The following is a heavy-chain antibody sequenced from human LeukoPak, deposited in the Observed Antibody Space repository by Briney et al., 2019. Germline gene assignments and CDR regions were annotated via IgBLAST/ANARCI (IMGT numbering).Heavy chain of an antibody. CDR1: GYSISSSNW. CDR3: ARALGETMIVVDLTHAFDI. D-gene: IGHD3-22*01. CDR2: IYYSGST. V-gene: IGHV4-28*03. J-gene: IGHJ3*02. Sequence: SETLSLTCAVSGYSISSSNWWGWIRQPPGKGLEWIGYIYYSGSTYYNPSLKSRVTMSVDTSKNQFSLKLSSVTAVDTAVYYCARALGETMIVVDLTHAFDIWGQGTMVTVSS.